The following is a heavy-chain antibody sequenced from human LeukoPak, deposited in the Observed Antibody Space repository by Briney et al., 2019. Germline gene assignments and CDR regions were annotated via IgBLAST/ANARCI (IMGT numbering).Heavy chain of an antibody. J-gene: IGHJ5*02. CDR3: VREAFDWLLSAYNWFDP. Sequence: TSSETLSLTCTVSGGSISSYYWSWIRQPAGKGLEWIGRIYTSGSTNYNPSLKSRVTMSVDTSKNQFSLKLSSVTAADTAVYYCVREAFDWLLSAYNWFDPWGQGTLVTVSS. CDR1: GGSISSYY. CDR2: IYTSGST. V-gene: IGHV4-4*07. D-gene: IGHD3-9*01.